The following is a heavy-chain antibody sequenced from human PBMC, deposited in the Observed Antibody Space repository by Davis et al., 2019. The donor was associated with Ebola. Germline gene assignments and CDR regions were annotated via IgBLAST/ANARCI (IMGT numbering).Heavy chain of an antibody. V-gene: IGHV4-61*01. J-gene: IGHJ5*02. CDR1: GGSVSSGSYY. Sequence: MPSETLSLTCTVSGGSVSSGSYYWSWIRQPPGKGLEWIGYIYYSGSTNYNPSLKSRVTISVDTSKNQFSLKLSSVTAADTAVYYCARDLNSSWYGNWFDPWGQGTLVTVSS. D-gene: IGHD6-13*01. CDR3: ARDLNSSWYGNWFDP. CDR2: IYYSGST.